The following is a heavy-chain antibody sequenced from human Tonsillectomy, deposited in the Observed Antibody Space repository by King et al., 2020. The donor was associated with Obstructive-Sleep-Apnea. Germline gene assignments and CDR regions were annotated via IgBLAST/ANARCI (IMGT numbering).Heavy chain of an antibody. D-gene: IGHD3-10*01. CDR1: GGSISSSSYY. CDR2: IYYSGST. J-gene: IGHJ4*02. V-gene: IGHV4-39*07. Sequence: LQLQESGPGLVKPSETLSLTCTVSGGSISSSSYYWGWIRQPPGKGLEWIGSIYYSGSTYYNPSLKGRVTISVYTSKNQFSLKLSSVTAADTAVYYCARDLADYGSGSYYLTFHFDYWGQGTLVTVSS. CDR3: ARDLADYGSGSYYLTFHFDY.